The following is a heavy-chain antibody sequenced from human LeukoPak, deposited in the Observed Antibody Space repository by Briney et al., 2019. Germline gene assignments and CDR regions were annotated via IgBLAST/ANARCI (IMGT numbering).Heavy chain of an antibody. Sequence: PSETLSLTCTVSGGSISSGSYYWSWIRQPAGKGLEWIGRIYTSGSTNYNPSLKSRVTISVDTSKNQFSLKLSSVTAADTAVYYCARSRNYYDSSGYYFDYWGQGTLVTVSS. V-gene: IGHV4-61*02. D-gene: IGHD3-22*01. CDR2: IYTSGST. J-gene: IGHJ4*02. CDR3: ARSRNYYDSSGYYFDY. CDR1: GGSISSGSYY.